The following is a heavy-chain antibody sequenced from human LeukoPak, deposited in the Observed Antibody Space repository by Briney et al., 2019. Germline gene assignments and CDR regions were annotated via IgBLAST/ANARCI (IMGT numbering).Heavy chain of an antibody. Sequence: SGTLSLTCAVSGGSISSSNWWSWVRQPPGKGLQWIGEIYHSGSANYNPSLKSRVTISVDKSKNQFSLKLSSVTAADTAVYYCARLVIVGATMVFDYWGQGTLVTVSS. CDR2: IYHSGSA. D-gene: IGHD1-26*01. CDR1: GGSISSSNW. CDR3: ARLVIVGATMVFDY. V-gene: IGHV4-4*02. J-gene: IGHJ4*02.